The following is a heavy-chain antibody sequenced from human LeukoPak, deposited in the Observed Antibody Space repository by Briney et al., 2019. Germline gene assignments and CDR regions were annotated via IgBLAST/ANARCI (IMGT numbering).Heavy chain of an antibody. V-gene: IGHV3-23*01. J-gene: IGHJ4*02. Sequence: GGSLRLSCAASGFTFSSYVMNWVRQAPGKGLEWVSAISGSGVSTSYADSVKGRFTISRDNAKNSLYLQMNSLRAEDTAVYYCARDDGWGQGTLVTVSS. CDR2: ISGSGVST. CDR3: ARDDG. D-gene: IGHD5-24*01. CDR1: GFTFSSYV.